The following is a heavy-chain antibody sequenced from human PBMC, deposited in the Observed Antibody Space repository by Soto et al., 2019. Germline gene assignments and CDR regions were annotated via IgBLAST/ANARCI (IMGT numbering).Heavy chain of an antibody. CDR2: ISGSGGSA. CDR3: AKAASPSITMVRGVIISPHFDH. CDR1: GVSFSSYA. J-gene: IGHJ4*02. V-gene: IGHV3-23*01. Sequence: EVQLLASGGGLGQPGGSLRLSCEDFGVSFSSYALSWVRQAPAKGLEWVSGISGSGGSAYYADSVKGRFTISRDTSKNTLLLKMNLRRAEEPAVYYCAKAASPSITMVRGVIISPHFDHWGQGTLVTVSS. D-gene: IGHD3-10*01.